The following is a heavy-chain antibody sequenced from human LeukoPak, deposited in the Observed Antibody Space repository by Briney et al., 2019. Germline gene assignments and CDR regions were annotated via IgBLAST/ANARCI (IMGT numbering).Heavy chain of an antibody. V-gene: IGHV3-15*01. CDR3: TTEGGPYCGGDCYFFDY. D-gene: IGHD2-21*02. CDR1: GFTFSNAW. CDR2: IKSKTDGGTT. Sequence: GGSLRLSCAASGFTFSNAWMNWVRQAPGKGLEWVGRIKSKTDGGTTDYAAPVKGRFTISRDDSKNTLYLQMNSLKTEDTAVYYCTTEGGPYCGGDCYFFDYWGQGTLVTVSS. J-gene: IGHJ4*02.